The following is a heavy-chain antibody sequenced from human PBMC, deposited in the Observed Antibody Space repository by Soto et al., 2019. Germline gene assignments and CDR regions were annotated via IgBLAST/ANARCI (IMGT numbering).Heavy chain of an antibody. CDR2: IWYDGSNK. CDR3: VRGPKATYFDY. Sequence: QVQLVESGGGVVQPGRSLRLSCAASGFTFSNYAMHWVRQAPGKGLEWVAVIWYDGSNKYYADSVKGRFTISRDNSKNPLYLQMNSLRAEDTAVYFCVRGPKATYFDYWGQGTLVTVSS. CDR1: GFTFSNYA. J-gene: IGHJ4*02. V-gene: IGHV3-33*01.